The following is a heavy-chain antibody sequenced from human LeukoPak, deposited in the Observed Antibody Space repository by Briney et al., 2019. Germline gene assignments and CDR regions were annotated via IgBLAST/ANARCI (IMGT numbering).Heavy chain of an antibody. CDR2: IWYDGSNK. CDR1: GFPFSSNG. CDR3: ARGLGYSYGYGIDY. Sequence: GGSLRLSCAASGFPFSSNGMHWVRKAPGKGLEWVAIIWYDGSNKYHADSVKGRFTISRDNSKNTLYLQMNSLRAEDTALYYCARGLGYSYGYGIDYWGQGTLVTVSS. D-gene: IGHD5-18*01. V-gene: IGHV3-33*01. J-gene: IGHJ4*02.